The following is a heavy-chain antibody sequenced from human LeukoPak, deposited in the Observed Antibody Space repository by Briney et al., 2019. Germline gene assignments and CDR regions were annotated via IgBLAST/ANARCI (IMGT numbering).Heavy chain of an antibody. D-gene: IGHD3/OR15-3a*01. Sequence: PSETLSLTCSISGVSMSSYYWNWIRKPAGKGLEWIGRIYVSGSTSYNPSLKSRVTMSIDTSKNQFSLNLNSVTAADTAVYYCAREIDFPGGLSLDFWGQGILVTVSS. V-gene: IGHV4-4*07. CDR3: AREIDFPGGLSLDF. J-gene: IGHJ4*02. CDR1: GVSMSSYY. CDR2: IYVSGST.